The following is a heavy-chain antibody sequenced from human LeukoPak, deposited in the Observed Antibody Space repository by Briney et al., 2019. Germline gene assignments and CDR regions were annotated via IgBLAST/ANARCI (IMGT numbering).Heavy chain of an antibody. J-gene: IGHJ4*02. D-gene: IGHD5-18*01. CDR3: GRGGRGYSYEIDY. CDR1: GGSISTFY. CDR2: VDYSGTT. Sequence: PTETLSLTCTVSGGSISTFYWSWIRQPPGKGLEWIGYVDYSGTTNCNPSLQSRVTMSVDTSKNQFFLKVSSVTAVDTAVYYCGRGGRGYSYEIDYWGQGTLVTVSS. V-gene: IGHV4-59*01.